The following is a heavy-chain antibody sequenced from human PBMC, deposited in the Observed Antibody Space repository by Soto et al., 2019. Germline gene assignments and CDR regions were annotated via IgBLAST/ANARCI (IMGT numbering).Heavy chain of an antibody. CDR1: GFTFSGSA. V-gene: IGHV3-73*01. CDR3: TRLPVDYGDNR. CDR2: IRSKANSYAT. D-gene: IGHD4-17*01. Sequence: GGSLRLSCAASGFTFSGSAMHWVRQTSGKGLEWVGRIRSKANSYATAYAASVKGRFTISRDDSKNTAYLQMNSLKTEDTAVYYCTRLPVDYGDNRWGQGTLVTVSS. J-gene: IGHJ4*02.